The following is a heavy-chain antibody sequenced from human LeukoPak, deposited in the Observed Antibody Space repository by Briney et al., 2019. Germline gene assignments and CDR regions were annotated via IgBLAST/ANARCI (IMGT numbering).Heavy chain of an antibody. V-gene: IGHV3-23*01. CDR1: GFTFSNCA. CDR2: ISGSGQKT. CDR3: AKDRRAIDPFYFDL. J-gene: IGHJ4*01. Sequence: PGGSLRISCAASGFTFSNCAMNWVRRTPGKGLEWVSGISGSGQKTFYADSVKGRFTISRDNVKQMVFLQMDNVRADDTAIYYCAKDRRAIDPFYFDLWGHGILVPVSS.